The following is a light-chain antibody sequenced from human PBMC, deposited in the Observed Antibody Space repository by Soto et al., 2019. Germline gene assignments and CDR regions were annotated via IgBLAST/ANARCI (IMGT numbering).Light chain of an antibody. CDR1: QRISCY. CDR3: QQSSNLPWT. J-gene: IGKJ1*01. V-gene: IGKV3-11*01. Sequence: EIVLTQSPATLSLSPGERATLSCRASQRISCYLAWYQQKPGQAPRLLIYDASNRATGIPVRFSGSGSGADYTLTISSLEPEDFAVYYCQQSSNLPWTFGQGTKV. CDR2: DAS.